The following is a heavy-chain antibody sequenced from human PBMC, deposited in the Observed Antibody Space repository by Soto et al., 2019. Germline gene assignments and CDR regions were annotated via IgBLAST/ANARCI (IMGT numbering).Heavy chain of an antibody. Sequence: GASVKVSCKASGGTFSRYAISWVRQAPGQGLEWMGGIIPMFGKANYAQKFQGRVTITADESTRTGYMELRSLISEDTAVYYCARDGTLSDSIAYYYLYWGQGTLVTVSS. CDR1: GGTFSRYA. V-gene: IGHV1-69*13. D-gene: IGHD3-22*01. CDR3: ARDGTLSDSIAYYYLY. CDR2: IIPMFGKA. J-gene: IGHJ4*02.